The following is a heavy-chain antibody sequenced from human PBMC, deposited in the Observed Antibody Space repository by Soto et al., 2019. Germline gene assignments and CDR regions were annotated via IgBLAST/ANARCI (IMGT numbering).Heavy chain of an antibody. D-gene: IGHD6-6*01. CDR3: AKDKAVGVIATPNCFDP. J-gene: IGHJ5*02. CDR1: GFTFSSYA. V-gene: IGHV3-23*01. CDR2: ISGSGGSA. Sequence: LRLSCAASGFTFSSYAMSWVRQAPGKGLEWVSAISGSGGSAYYADSVKGRFTISRDNSKNTLYLQMNSLRAEDTAVYYCAKDKAVGVIATPNCFDPWGQGTLVTVSS.